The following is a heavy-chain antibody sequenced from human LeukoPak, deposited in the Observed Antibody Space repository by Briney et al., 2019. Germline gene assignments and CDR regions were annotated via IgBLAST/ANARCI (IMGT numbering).Heavy chain of an antibody. CDR1: GGSFSGYY. Sequence: SETLSLTCAVYGGSFSGYYWSWIRQPPGKGLEWIGEINHSGSTNYNPSLKSRVTMSVDTSKNQFSLKLSSVTAADTAVYYCARWGDGYNSWGQGTLVTVSS. CDR3: ARWGDGYNS. D-gene: IGHD5-24*01. J-gene: IGHJ5*02. CDR2: INHSGST. V-gene: IGHV4-34*01.